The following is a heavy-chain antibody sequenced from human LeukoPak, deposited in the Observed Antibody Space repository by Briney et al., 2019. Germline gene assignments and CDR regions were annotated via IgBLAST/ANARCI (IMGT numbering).Heavy chain of an antibody. D-gene: IGHD3-9*01. Sequence: SETLSLTCTVSGGSMSSYYWSWIRQPPRQGLEWNQLINHSGSTNYNPSLKSRVTISVDTSKNQFSLKLSSVTAADTTVYYCARGPGTVLRYFDWLLYFDYWGQGTLVTVSS. V-gene: IGHV4-34*01. CDR2: INHSGST. CDR3: ARGPGTVLRYFDWLLYFDY. J-gene: IGHJ4*02. CDR1: GGSMSSYY.